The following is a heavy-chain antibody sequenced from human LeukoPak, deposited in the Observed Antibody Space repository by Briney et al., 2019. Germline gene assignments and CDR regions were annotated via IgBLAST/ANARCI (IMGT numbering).Heavy chain of an antibody. V-gene: IGHV4-38-2*02. CDR3: AREAVAAAGVGMDV. J-gene: IGHJ6*04. CDR2: SYHSGST. Sequence: LETLSLTCTVSGYSISSGYYWGWIRQPPGKGLEWIGSSYHSGSTYYNPSLKSRVTLSVDTSKKQFALKLSSVTAAETAVYYCAREAVAAAGVGMDVWGKGTTVTVSS. D-gene: IGHD6-13*01. CDR1: GYSISSGYY.